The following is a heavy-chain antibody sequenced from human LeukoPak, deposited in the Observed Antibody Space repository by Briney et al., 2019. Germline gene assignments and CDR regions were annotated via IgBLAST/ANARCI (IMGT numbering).Heavy chain of an antibody. CDR3: AVGVVGANAFDI. V-gene: IGHV3-20*04. Sequence: GGSLRLSCAASGFTVDDYGMSWVRQAPGKGLEWVSGINWNGGSTGYADSVKGRFTISRDNAKNSLYLQMNSLRAEDTALYYCAVGVVGANAFDIWGQGTMVTVSS. D-gene: IGHD1-26*01. CDR2: INWNGGST. J-gene: IGHJ3*02. CDR1: GFTVDDYG.